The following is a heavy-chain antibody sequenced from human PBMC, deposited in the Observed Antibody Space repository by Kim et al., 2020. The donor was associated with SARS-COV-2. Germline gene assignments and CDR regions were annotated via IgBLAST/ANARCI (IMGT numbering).Heavy chain of an antibody. CDR3: ARDARGGNYYYYGMDV. V-gene: IGHV3-48*02. D-gene: IGHD3-10*01. Sequence: SVKGRFTISRDNAKNSLFLQMNSLRDEDTAVYYCARDARGGNYYYYGMDVWGQGTTVTVSS. J-gene: IGHJ6*02.